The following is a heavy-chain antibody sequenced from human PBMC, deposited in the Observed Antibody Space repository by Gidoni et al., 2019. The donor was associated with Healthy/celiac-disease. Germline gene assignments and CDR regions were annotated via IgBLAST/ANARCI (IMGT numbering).Heavy chain of an antibody. Sequence: QVQLVESGGGVVQPGRSLRLSCAASGFPFSSYGMHWVRQAPGKGLEWVAVISYDGSNKYYADAVKGRFTISRDNSKNTLYLQMNSLRAEDTAVYYCAKDRIGMAGITGPWGQGTLVTVSS. CDR2: ISYDGSNK. D-gene: IGHD3-10*01. J-gene: IGHJ5*02. V-gene: IGHV3-30*18. CDR1: GFPFSSYG. CDR3: AKDRIGMAGITGP.